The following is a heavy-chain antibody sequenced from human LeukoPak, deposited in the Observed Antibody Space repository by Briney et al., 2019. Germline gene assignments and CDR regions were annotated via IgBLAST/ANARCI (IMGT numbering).Heavy chain of an antibody. V-gene: IGHV1-8*03. CDR3: ARGPVYCSSTSCLYYFDY. D-gene: IGHD2-2*01. CDR2: MNPNSGNT. CDR1: GYTFTSYD. J-gene: IGHJ4*02. Sequence: EASVKVSCEASGYTFTSYDINWVRQATGQGVEWMGWMNPNSGNTGYAQKFQGRVTITRNTSISTAYMELSSLRSEDTAVYYCARGPVYCSSTSCLYYFDYWGQGTLVTVSS.